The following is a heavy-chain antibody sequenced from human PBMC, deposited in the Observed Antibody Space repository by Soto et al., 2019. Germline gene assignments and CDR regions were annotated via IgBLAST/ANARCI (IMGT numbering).Heavy chain of an antibody. D-gene: IGHD1-26*01. CDR2: ISAYNGDT. CDR1: GYTFTNYD. Sequence: ASVKVSCKASGYTFTNYDINWVRQAPGQGLEWMGWISAYNGDTNYAQKFQGRVTMTGDTSASAVYMELSSLRSEDTAVYYCARSSGGNFGIIIEGTNWFAPWGQGTLVTVSS. J-gene: IGHJ5*02. V-gene: IGHV1-18*01. CDR3: ARSSGGNFGIIIEGTNWFAP.